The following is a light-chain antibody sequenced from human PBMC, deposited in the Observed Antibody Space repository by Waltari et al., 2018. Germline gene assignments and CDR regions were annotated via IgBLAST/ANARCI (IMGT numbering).Light chain of an antibody. J-gene: IGLJ3*02. V-gene: IGLV2-14*03. CDR3: SSYTSTNTWM. Sequence: QSALTQPASVSGSPGQSITISCTGTSRDVGGYNYVTWYQQHPGKAPKLMIFDGNKRPSGVSNHFSGAKSGNTASLTISGLQAEDEAEYHCSSYTSTNTWMFGGGTKLTVL. CDR2: DGN. CDR1: SRDVGGYNY.